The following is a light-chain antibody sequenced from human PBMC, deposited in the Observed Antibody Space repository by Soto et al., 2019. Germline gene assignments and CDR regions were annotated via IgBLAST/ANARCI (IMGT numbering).Light chain of an antibody. J-gene: IGKJ2*01. Sequence: AIQMTQSPSSLSASVGDRVTITCRASQGIRNDLGWYQQKPGTAPKLLIYAVSFLQSGVPSRFSGSGSGTDFTLTISSLQPEDSATYFCLQDYNYPYTFGEGTKLEIK. CDR1: QGIRND. CDR3: LQDYNYPYT. CDR2: AVS. V-gene: IGKV1-6*01.